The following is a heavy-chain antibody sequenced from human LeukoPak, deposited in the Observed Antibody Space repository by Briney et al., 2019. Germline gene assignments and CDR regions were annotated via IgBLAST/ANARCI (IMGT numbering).Heavy chain of an antibody. CDR3: ARAPYGDYPFDY. V-gene: IGHV3-64*01. Sequence: GGSLRLSCAASGFTFSSYAMHWVRQAPGKGLEYVSAISSNGGSTYYANSVKGRFTISRDNSKNTLYLQMGSLRAEDMAVYYCARAPYGDYPFDYWGQGTLVTVSS. D-gene: IGHD4-17*01. CDR2: ISSNGGST. J-gene: IGHJ4*02. CDR1: GFTFSSYA.